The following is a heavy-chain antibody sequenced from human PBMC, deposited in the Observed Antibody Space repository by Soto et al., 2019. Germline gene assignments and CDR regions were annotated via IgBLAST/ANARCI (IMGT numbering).Heavy chain of an antibody. D-gene: IGHD3-10*01. CDR1: GFSLSTSGVG. CDR2: IYWDDDK. V-gene: IGHV2-5*02. Sequence: SGPTLVNPTQTLTLTCTFSGFSLSTSGVGVGWIRQPPGKALEWLALIYWDDDKRYSPSLKSRLTITKDTSKNQVVLTMTNMDPVDTATYYCALPHYVSGSYYKIPLFDYWGQGTLVTVSS. J-gene: IGHJ4*02. CDR3: ALPHYVSGSYYKIPLFDY.